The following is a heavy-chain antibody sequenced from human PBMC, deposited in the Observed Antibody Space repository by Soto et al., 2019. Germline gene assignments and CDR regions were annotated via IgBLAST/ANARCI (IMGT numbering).Heavy chain of an antibody. D-gene: IGHD5-18*01. CDR2: IYYSGST. V-gene: IGHV4-59*04. CDR1: GGSISSYY. J-gene: IGHJ4*02. CDR3: ARNNVDTEIDY. Sequence: SETLSLTCTVSGGSISSYYWSWIRQPPGKGLEWIGYIYYSGSTYYNPSLKSRVTISVDTSKNQFSLKLSSVTAADTAVYYCARNNVDTEIDYWGQGTLVTVS.